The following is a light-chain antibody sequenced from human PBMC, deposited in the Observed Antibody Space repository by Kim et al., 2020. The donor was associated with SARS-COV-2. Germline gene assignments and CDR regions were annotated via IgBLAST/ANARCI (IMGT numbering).Light chain of an antibody. J-gene: IGKJ4*01. V-gene: IGKV2-29*02. CDR2: EVS. Sequence: GQPASMSCKSSQSLQHTDGRTYLFWFLQKPGQSPQLLMYEVSSRFSGVPDRFSGSGSGTDFTLTISRVEAEDVGVYYCMQGIQSLTFGGGTKLEI. CDR3: MQGIQSLT. CDR1: QSLQHTDGRTY.